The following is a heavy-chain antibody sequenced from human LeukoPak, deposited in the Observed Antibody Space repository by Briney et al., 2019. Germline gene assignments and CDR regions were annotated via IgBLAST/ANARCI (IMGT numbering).Heavy chain of an antibody. J-gene: IGHJ6*03. CDR1: GYTFTGYY. V-gene: IGHV1-2*02. D-gene: IGHD6-13*01. Sequence: GASVKVSCKASGYTFTGYYMHWVRQAPGQGLEWMGWINPNSGGTNYAQKFQGRVTMTRDTPISTAYMELSRLRSDDTAAYHCARDVAYSSSWFSHYYYYMDVWGKGTTVTVSS. CDR3: ARDVAYSSSWFSHYYYYMDV. CDR2: INPNSGGT.